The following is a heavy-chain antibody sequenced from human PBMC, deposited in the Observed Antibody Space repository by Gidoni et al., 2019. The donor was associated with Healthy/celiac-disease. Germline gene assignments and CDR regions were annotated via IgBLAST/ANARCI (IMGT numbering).Heavy chain of an antibody. CDR2: T. V-gene: IGHV4-39*01. J-gene: IGHJ4*02. Sequence: TYYNPSLKSRVTISVDTSKNQFSLKLSSVTAADTAVYYCARQPTYYYDSSGYYFFDYWGQGTLVTVSS. D-gene: IGHD3-22*01. CDR3: ARQPTYYYDSSGYYFFDY.